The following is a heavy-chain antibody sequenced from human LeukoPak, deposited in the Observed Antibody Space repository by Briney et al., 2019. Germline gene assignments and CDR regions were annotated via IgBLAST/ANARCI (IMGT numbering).Heavy chain of an antibody. D-gene: IGHD3-22*01. J-gene: IGHJ5*02. CDR2: IHGSGRI. V-gene: IGHV4-34*01. Sequence: SETLSLTCAVYGGSFKGFYWTWIRQPPGKGPEWIGEIHGSGRINYNASLKSRLTISIDTSKKQFSLNLSSVTAADTAVYYCARGSYYDSQRYDLGYFAPWGQGTLVTVSS. CDR1: GGSFKGFY. CDR3: ARGSYYDSQRYDLGYFAP.